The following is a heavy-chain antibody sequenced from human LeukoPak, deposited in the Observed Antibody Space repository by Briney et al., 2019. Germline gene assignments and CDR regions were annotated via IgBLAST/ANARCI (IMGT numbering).Heavy chain of an antibody. J-gene: IGHJ4*02. Sequence: GGSLRLSCAASGFTFSSYAMSWVRQAPGKGLEWVSAISGSGGSTYYADSVKGRFTISRDNSKNTLYLQMNSLRAEDTAVYHCAKIPDDPNRFDYWGQGTLVTVSS. CDR2: ISGSGGST. CDR1: GFTFSSYA. CDR3: AKIPDDPNRFDY. V-gene: IGHV3-23*01. D-gene: IGHD5-24*01.